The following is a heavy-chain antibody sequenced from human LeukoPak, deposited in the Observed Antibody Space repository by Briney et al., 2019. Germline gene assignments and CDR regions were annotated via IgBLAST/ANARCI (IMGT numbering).Heavy chain of an antibody. D-gene: IGHD6-19*01. CDR1: GFTFSSYW. J-gene: IGHJ1*01. CDR2: IKQDGSEK. V-gene: IGHV3-7*01. CDR3: ARYSGGTPEYFQH. Sequence: GGSLRLSCAASGFTFSSYWMSWVRQAPGKGLEWVANIKQDGSEKYYVDSVKGRFTISRDNAKNSLYLQMNSLRAEDTAVYYCARYSGGTPEYFQHWGQGTLVTVSS.